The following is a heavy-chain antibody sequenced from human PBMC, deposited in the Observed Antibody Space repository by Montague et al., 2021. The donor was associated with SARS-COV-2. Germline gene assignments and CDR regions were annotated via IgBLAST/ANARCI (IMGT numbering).Heavy chain of an antibody. CDR2: INQDGSEK. J-gene: IGHJ6*02. CDR3: AKDSSSGSYSYFYGMDV. D-gene: IGHD6-19*01. V-gene: IGHV3-7*01. Sequence: SLRLSCAASGFSFYTYWMNWVRQAPGKGLEWVANINQDGSEKYYVDSVKGRFTISRGNAQNSLYLQLNSLRAEDTAVYYCAKDSSSGSYSYFYGMDVWGQGTTVAVSS. CDR1: GFSFYTYW.